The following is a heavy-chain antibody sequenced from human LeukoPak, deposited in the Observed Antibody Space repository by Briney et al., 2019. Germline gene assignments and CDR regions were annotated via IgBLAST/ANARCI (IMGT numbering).Heavy chain of an antibody. CDR1: GYTFTSYG. D-gene: IGHD6-13*01. Sequence: ASVTVSCKASGYTFTSYGISWVRQAPGQGLEWMGWISAYNGNTNYAQKFQGSVTMSRDTSISTAYMELRRLRSDDTAVYYCARPRSSWYSDAFDIWGQGTMVTVSS. CDR3: ARPRSSWYSDAFDI. J-gene: IGHJ3*02. V-gene: IGHV1-18*01. CDR2: ISAYNGNT.